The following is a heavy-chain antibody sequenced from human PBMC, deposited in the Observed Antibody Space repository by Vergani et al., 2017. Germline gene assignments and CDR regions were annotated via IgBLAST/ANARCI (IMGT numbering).Heavy chain of an antibody. D-gene: IGHD2-2*01. CDR1: GGSISISGYY. CDR2: IYTSGST. V-gene: IGHV4-61*02. Sequence: QVQLQESGPGLVKPSQTLSLICTVSGGSISISGYYWSWIRQHPGKGLEWIGRIYTSGSTNYNPSLKSRVTMSVDTSKNQFSLKLSSVTAADTAVYYCARGIVVVPAATPRWFDPWGQGTLVTVSS. CDR3: ARGIVVVPAATPRWFDP. J-gene: IGHJ5*02.